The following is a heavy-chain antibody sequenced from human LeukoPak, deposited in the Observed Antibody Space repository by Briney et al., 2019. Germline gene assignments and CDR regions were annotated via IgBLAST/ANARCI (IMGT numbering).Heavy chain of an antibody. D-gene: IGHD1-1*01. V-gene: IGHV1-69*04. Sequence: SVKVSCRASGGTFSSYAISWVRQAPGQGLEWMGRIIPIFGIANYAQKFQGRVTITADKSTSTAYMELSSLRSEDTAVYYCARAPVQLERGAWFDPWGQGTLVTVSS. CDR3: ARAPVQLERGAWFDP. CDR1: GGTFSSYA. J-gene: IGHJ5*02. CDR2: IIPIFGIA.